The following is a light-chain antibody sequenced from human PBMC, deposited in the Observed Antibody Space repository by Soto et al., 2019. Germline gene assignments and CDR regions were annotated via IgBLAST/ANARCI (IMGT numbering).Light chain of an antibody. CDR1: SSDVGGYNY. CDR2: EVS. Sequence: QSALTQPHSASGSPGQSVTISCTGTSSDVGGYNYVSWYQQHPGKAPKLMIYEVSERPSGVPDRFSASKSGNTASLTVSGLQAEDEADYYCSSYSGSNNYVFGTGTKLTVL. CDR3: SSYSGSNNYV. J-gene: IGLJ1*01. V-gene: IGLV2-8*01.